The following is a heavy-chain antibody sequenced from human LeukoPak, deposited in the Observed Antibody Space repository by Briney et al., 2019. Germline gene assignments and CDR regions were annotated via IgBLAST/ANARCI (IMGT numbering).Heavy chain of an antibody. Sequence: PSETLSLTCTVSGGSISSYYWRWNRQPPGKGLEWIGYTYYSGSTNYNPSLKSRVTISVDTSKNQFSLKLSSVTAADTAVYYCASNLGFGVVTKPYYYYYMDVWGKGTTVTVSS. D-gene: IGHD3-3*01. CDR2: TYYSGST. J-gene: IGHJ6*03. CDR3: ASNLGFGVVTKPYYYYYMDV. CDR1: GGSISSYY. V-gene: IGHV4-59*01.